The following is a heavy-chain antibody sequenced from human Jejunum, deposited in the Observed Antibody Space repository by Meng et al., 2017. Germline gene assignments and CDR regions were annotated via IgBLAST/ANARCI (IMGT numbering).Heavy chain of an antibody. CDR2: IYDSGNT. D-gene: IGHD3-3*01. J-gene: IGHJ4*02. CDR1: GGSISSSNYY. V-gene: IGHV4-39*07. CDR3: AREVDNRSGYRY. Sequence: SETLSLTCTVSGGSISSSNYYWGWIRQPPGKGLEWIGSIYDSGNTYYNPSLKSRVTISVDTSKNQFSLRVNSVTAADTAVYFCAREVDNRSGYRYWGRGTLVTVSS.